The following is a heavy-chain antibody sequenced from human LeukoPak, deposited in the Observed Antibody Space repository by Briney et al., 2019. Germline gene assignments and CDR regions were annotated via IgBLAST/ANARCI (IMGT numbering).Heavy chain of an antibody. CDR2: IWYDGSNK. CDR1: GFTLSSYG. Sequence: GGSLRLSCAASGFTLSSYGMHWVRQAPGKGLEWVAVIWYDGSNKYYADSVKGRFTISRDNSKNTLYLQMNSLRAEDTAVYYCARSPGIASSFDYWGQGTLVTVSS. CDR3: ARSPGIASSFDY. V-gene: IGHV3-33*01. D-gene: IGHD6-13*01. J-gene: IGHJ4*02.